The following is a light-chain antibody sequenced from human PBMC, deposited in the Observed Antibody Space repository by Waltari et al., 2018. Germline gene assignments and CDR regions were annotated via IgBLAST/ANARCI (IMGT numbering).Light chain of an antibody. CDR2: EAS. Sequence: EIVLTQSPGTLSLSPGERATLSCRASQSVSSYLACYQQKPGQAPRLLISEASNRATGIPARFSGIGSGTDFTLSISSLEPEDFAVYYCQQRSNWPITFGQGTRLEIK. CDR3: QQRSNWPIT. J-gene: IGKJ5*01. CDR1: QSVSSY. V-gene: IGKV3-11*01.